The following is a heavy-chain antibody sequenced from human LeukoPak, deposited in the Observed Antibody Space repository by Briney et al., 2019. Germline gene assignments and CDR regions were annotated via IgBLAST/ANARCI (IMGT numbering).Heavy chain of an antibody. CDR1: GGSISSSSYY. D-gene: IGHD4-17*01. V-gene: IGHV4-39*07. Sequence: PPETLSLTCTVSGGSISSSSYYWGWIRQPPGKGLEWIGGIYYSGSTYYNPSLKSRVTISVDTSKNQFSLKLSSATAADTAVYYCARLSTVTTSFDYWGQGTLVTVSS. CDR2: IYYSGST. CDR3: ARLSTVTTSFDY. J-gene: IGHJ4*02.